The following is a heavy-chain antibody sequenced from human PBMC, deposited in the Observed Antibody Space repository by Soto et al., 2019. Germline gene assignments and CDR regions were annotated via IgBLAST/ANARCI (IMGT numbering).Heavy chain of an antibody. D-gene: IGHD3-10*01. CDR3: ARAFGELGSWYYYMDV. CDR2: ISSSSSYI. CDR1: GFTFSSYS. V-gene: IGHV3-21*01. J-gene: IGHJ6*03. Sequence: GGSLRLSCAASGFTFSSYSMNWVXQAPGKGLEWVSSISSSSSYIYYADSVKGRFTISRDNAKNSLYLQMNSLRAEDTAVYYCARAFGELGSWYYYMDVWGKGTTVTVSS.